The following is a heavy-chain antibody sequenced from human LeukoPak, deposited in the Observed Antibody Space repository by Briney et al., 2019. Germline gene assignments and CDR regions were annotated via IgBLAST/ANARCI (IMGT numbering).Heavy chain of an antibody. CDR3: ARDPTLTAIQRRHFDL. Sequence: ASVKVSCKTSRTTFSSYSISWARQAPGQGLEWMGRIIPILGIANYAQKFQGRVTITADKSTNTAYMELSSLESEDTAVYYCARDPTLTAIQRRHFDLWGRGTLVTVSA. CDR1: RTTFSSYS. V-gene: IGHV1-69*04. D-gene: IGHD3-3*01. J-gene: IGHJ2*01. CDR2: IIPILGIA.